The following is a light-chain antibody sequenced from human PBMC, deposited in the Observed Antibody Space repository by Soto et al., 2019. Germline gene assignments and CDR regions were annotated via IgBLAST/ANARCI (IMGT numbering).Light chain of an antibody. CDR1: QSISSY. V-gene: IGKV1-39*01. CDR2: AAS. J-gene: IGKJ5*01. Sequence: DIQMTQSPSSLSASVGDRVTITCRASQSISSYLNWYQQKPGKAPKLLIYAASSLQSGVPSRFSGSGSVTDFTLTISSLQPDDFASYYCQQSYSTPPITFGQWTRMEIK. CDR3: QQSYSTPPIT.